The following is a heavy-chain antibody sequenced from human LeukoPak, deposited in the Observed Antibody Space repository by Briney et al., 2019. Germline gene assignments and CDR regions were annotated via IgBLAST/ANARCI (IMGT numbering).Heavy chain of an antibody. Sequence: GGSLRLSCAASGFTFSSYWMSWVRQAPGKGLEWVANIKQDGSEKYYVDSVKGRFTISRDSAKNSLYLQMNSLRAEDTAVYYCARGGIVVVTFYYYYGMDVWGQGTTVTVSS. D-gene: IGHD2-21*02. CDR1: GFTFSSYW. J-gene: IGHJ6*02. CDR2: IKQDGSEK. V-gene: IGHV3-7*01. CDR3: ARGGIVVVTFYYYYGMDV.